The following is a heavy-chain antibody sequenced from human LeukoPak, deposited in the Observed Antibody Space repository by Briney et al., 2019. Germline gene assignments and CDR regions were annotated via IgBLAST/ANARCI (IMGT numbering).Heavy chain of an antibody. CDR3: AELGITMIGGV. CDR1: GFTFTTHW. Sequence: GGSLRLSCAASGFTFTTHWLGWVRQPPGKGLEWVANIKQDGTEKYYVDSVKGRFTISRDNAKNSLYLQMNSLRAEDTAVYYCAELGITMIGGVWGKGTTVTISS. J-gene: IGHJ6*04. V-gene: IGHV3-7*01. D-gene: IGHD3-10*02. CDR2: IKQDGTEK.